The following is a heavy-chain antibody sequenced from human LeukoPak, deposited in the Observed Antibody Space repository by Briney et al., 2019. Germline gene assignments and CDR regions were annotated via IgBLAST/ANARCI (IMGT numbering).Heavy chain of an antibody. V-gene: IGHV1-69*05. CDR2: IIPIFGTA. Sequence: ASVKVSCKASGGTFSSYAISWVRQAPGQGLEWKGGIIPIFGTANYAQKFQGRVTITTDQSTSTAYMEMSSLRSEDTAVYYCARANLNNYDILTGQFYPLDYWGQGTLVTVSS. CDR1: GGTFSSYA. CDR3: ARANLNNYDILTGQFYPLDY. D-gene: IGHD3-9*01. J-gene: IGHJ4*02.